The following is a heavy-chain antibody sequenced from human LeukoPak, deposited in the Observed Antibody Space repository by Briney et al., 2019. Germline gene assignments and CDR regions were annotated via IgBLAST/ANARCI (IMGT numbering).Heavy chain of an antibody. J-gene: IGHJ4*02. Sequence: GASVKVSCKASGYTFTSYGISWVRQAPGQGLEWMGWISAYNGNTNYARKLQGRVTMTTDTSTSTAYMELRSLRSDDTAVYYYARRPPGGNPPDYWGQGTLVTVSS. CDR1: GYTFTSYG. V-gene: IGHV1-18*01. CDR2: ISAYNGNT. CDR3: ARRPPGGNPPDY.